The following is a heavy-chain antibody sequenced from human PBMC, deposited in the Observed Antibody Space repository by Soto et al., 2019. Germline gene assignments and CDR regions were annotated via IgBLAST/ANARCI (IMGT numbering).Heavy chain of an antibody. D-gene: IGHD3-10*01. CDR3: ARDLWFGEPYYYGMDV. J-gene: IGHJ6*02. CDR2: IIPILGIA. CDR1: GGTFSSYT. Sequence: QVQLVQSGAEVKKPGSSVKVSCKASGGTFSSYTISWVRQAPGQGLEWMGRIIPILGIANYAQKFQGRVTITADKSTSTAYMERSSLRSEDTAVYYCARDLWFGEPYYYGMDVWGQGTTVTVSS. V-gene: IGHV1-69*08.